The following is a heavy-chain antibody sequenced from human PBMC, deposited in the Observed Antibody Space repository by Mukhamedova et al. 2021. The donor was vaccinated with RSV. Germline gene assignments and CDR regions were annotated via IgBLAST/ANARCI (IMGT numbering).Heavy chain of an antibody. D-gene: IGHD6-19*01. CDR3: AKPTDEYSSGYFGS. Sequence: GKGLEWVSVISGYGDSRDYADSVKGRFTISRDNSKNTLYLQMSGLRAEDTAVYYCAKPTDEYSSGYFGSWGQGTLVTVSS. CDR2: ISGYGDSR. J-gene: IGHJ4*02. V-gene: IGHV3-23*01.